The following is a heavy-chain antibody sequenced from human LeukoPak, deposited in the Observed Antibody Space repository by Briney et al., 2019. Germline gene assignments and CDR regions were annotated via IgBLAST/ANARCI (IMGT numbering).Heavy chain of an antibody. Sequence: SETLSLTCTVSGGSISSTVYYWGWIRQPPGKGLEWIGSIYYSGSTYYNPSLKNRVTISIDTSKNQFSLKLSSMTAADTAVYYCARDKLAARNAFDIWGQGTVVTVSS. V-gene: IGHV4-39*07. D-gene: IGHD1-14*01. CDR1: GGSISSTVYY. J-gene: IGHJ3*02. CDR3: ARDKLAARNAFDI. CDR2: IYYSGST.